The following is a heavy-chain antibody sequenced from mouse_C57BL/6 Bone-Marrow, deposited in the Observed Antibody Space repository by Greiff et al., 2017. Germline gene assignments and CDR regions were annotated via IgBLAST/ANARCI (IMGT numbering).Heavy chain of an antibody. CDR3: ARGDGKGYFDV. CDR1: GYSFTGYY. CDR2: INPSTGGT. D-gene: IGHD2-1*01. Sequence: VQLRQSGPELVKPGASVKISCKASGYSFTGYYMNWVKQSPEKSLEWIGEINPSTGGTTYNQKFKAKATLTVDKSSSTAYMQLKSLTSEDSAVYYCARGDGKGYFDVWGTGTTVTVSS. J-gene: IGHJ1*03. V-gene: IGHV1-42*01.